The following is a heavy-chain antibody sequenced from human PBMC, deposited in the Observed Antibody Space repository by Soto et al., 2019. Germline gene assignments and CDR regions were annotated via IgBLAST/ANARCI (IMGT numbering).Heavy chain of an antibody. Sequence: GGSLRLSCAASGFPFSSYSVNWVRQAPGKGLEWVSYISRTSSTIYYADSVKGRFTISRDNAKNSLSLQMNSLRAEDTAVYYCARDRDYAFDIWGQGTMVTVSS. J-gene: IGHJ3*02. CDR2: ISRTSSTI. V-gene: IGHV3-48*01. CDR3: ARDRDYAFDI. CDR1: GFPFSSYS.